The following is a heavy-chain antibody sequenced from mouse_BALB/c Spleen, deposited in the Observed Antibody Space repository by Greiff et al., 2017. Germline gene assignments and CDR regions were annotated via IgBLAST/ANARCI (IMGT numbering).Heavy chain of an antibody. CDR2: ILPGSGST. V-gene: IGHV1-9*01. Sequence: QVQLQQSGAELMKPGASVKISCKATGYTFSSYWIEWVKQRPGHGLEWIGEILPGSGSTNYNEKFKGKATFTADTSSNTAYMQLSSLTSEDSAVYYCARSTPSSYFDYWGQGTTLTVSS. CDR3: ARSTPSSYFDY. J-gene: IGHJ2*01. CDR1: GYTFSSYW. D-gene: IGHD4-1*01.